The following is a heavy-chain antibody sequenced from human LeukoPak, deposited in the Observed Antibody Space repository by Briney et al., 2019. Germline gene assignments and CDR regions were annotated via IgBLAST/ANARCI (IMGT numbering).Heavy chain of an antibody. CDR3: ASLVVAATEGSHYDY. J-gene: IGHJ4*02. CDR1: GGTFSSYT. D-gene: IGHD2-15*01. Sequence: SVKVSCKASGGTFSSYTISWVRQAPGQGLEWMGRIIPILGIANYAQKFQGRVTITADKSTSTAYMELSSLRSEDTAVYYWASLVVAATEGSHYDYWGQGTLVTVSS. CDR2: IIPILGIA. V-gene: IGHV1-69*02.